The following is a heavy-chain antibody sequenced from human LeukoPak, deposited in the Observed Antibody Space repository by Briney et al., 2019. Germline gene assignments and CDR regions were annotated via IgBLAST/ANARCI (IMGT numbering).Heavy chain of an antibody. CDR2: ISSSGSTI. Sequence: GGSLRLSCAASGFTFSDYYMSWIRQAPGKGLEWVSYISSSGSTIYYADSVRGRFTISRDNAKNSLYLQMNSLRAEDTAVYYCARSGSGSYFDYYYYYGMDVWGQGTTVTVSS. J-gene: IGHJ6*02. D-gene: IGHD1-26*01. CDR1: GFTFSDYY. CDR3: ARSGSGSYFDYYYYYGMDV. V-gene: IGHV3-11*01.